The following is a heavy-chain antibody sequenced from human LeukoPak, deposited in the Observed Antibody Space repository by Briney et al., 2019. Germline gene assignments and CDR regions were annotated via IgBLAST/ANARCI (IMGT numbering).Heavy chain of an antibody. CDR3: ARGTRRTRGLRYYYYMDV. V-gene: IGHV3-30*02. J-gene: IGHJ6*03. Sequence: PGGSLRLSCAASGFTFSSYDMHWVRQAPGKGLEWVAFTRFDGSDKYYADSVKGRFTISRDNSKNTLYLQMNSLRAEDTAVYYCARGTRRTRGLRYYYYMDVWGKGTTVTISS. CDR2: TRFDGSDK. D-gene: IGHD1/OR15-1a*01. CDR1: GFTFSSYD.